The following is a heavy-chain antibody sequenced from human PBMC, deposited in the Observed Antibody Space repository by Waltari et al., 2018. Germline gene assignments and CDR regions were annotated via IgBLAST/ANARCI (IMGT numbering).Heavy chain of an antibody. Sequence: EVQLVESGGVLVPQGGSLSRTCEASGFTFGNYSMNWVRQAPGKVLEWVLYISSSSSTVYYTDSVKGRFTISRDKAKNSLYLQMNSLRAEDTAVYYWARDMWGWFDPWGQGTLVTVSS. CDR2: ISSSSSTV. V-gene: IGHV3-48*01. CDR3: ARDMWGWFDP. D-gene: IGHD3-16*01. CDR1: GFTFGNYS. J-gene: IGHJ5*02.